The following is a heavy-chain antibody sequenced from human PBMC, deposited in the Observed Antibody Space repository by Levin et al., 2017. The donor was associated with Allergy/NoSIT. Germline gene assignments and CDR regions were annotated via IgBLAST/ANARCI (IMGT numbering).Heavy chain of an antibody. CDR3: TASTYYYDSSGYYRDYYYGMDV. V-gene: IGHV3-15*01. Sequence: GGSLRLSCAASGFTFSNAWMSWVRQAPGKGLEWVGRIKSKTDGGTTDYAAPVKGRFTISRDDSKNTLYLQMNSLKTEDTAVYYCTASTYYYDSSGYYRDYYYGMDVWGQGTTVTVS. J-gene: IGHJ6*02. CDR2: IKSKTDGGTT. CDR1: GFTFSNAW. D-gene: IGHD3-22*01.